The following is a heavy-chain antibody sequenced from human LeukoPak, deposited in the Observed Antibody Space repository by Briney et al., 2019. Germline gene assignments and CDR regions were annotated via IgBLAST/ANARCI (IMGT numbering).Heavy chain of an antibody. CDR3: TSSYRSGWYGQY. Sequence: GGSLRLSCTASGFTFGDYPITWFRQAPGKGLEWVGFIRSKTHGGTTEYAASVKGRFTISGDDPKNIAYLQMNSLKTEDTAMYYCTSSYRSGWYGQYWGQGTLVTVSS. V-gene: IGHV3-49*03. CDR1: GFTFGDYP. CDR2: IRSKTHGGTT. D-gene: IGHD6-19*01. J-gene: IGHJ4*02.